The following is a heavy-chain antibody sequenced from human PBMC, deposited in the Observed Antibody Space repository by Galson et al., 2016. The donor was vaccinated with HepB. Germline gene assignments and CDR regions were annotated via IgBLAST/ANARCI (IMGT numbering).Heavy chain of an antibody. J-gene: IGHJ6*02. CDR3: AREEELIWFGDLGGMDV. Sequence: SLRLSCAASGFTFSNYWMHWVRQAPGKGLVWVSRINFDGSSTDYADSVRGRFTISRDNAKNALYLQMNSLRAEDTAVYYCAREEELIWFGDLGGMDVWGQGTTVTVSS. D-gene: IGHD3-10*01. CDR1: GFTFSNYW. V-gene: IGHV3-74*01. CDR2: INFDGSST.